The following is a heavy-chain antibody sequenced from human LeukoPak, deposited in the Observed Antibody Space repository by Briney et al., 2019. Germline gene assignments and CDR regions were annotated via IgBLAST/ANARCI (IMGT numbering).Heavy chain of an antibody. J-gene: IGHJ6*02. Sequence: GGSLRLSCVVSGFTFSSYWMTWVRQAPGRGPEWVANVNRDGSETCYLDSVKGRFTISKDNAKNSLYLQMNSLRAEDTALYHCARNNGMDVWGQGTTVIVSS. CDR1: GFTFSSYW. CDR2: VNRDGSET. V-gene: IGHV3-7*03. CDR3: ARNNGMDV.